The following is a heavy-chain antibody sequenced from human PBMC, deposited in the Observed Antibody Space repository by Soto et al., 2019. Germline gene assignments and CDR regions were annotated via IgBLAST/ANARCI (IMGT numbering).Heavy chain of an antibody. Sequence: SETLSLTCSVSGAALDSGNYYWSWIRQVPGKGLEWIGHIYVTGAVDYNPSLRDRITISQDTSERQFSLNLRLVTAADTAVYYCARLRIATNNYKWFDPWGQGTLVTVSS. CDR1: GAALDSGNYY. CDR2: IYVTGAV. V-gene: IGHV4-31*03. J-gene: IGHJ5*02. CDR3: ARLRIATNNYKWFDP. D-gene: IGHD2-21*01.